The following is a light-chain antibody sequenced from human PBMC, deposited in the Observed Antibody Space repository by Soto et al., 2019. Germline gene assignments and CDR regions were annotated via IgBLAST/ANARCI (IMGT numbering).Light chain of an antibody. Sequence: EVIMTQSPATLSVSPGERATLSCRASQSVSSNLAWYQQKPGQAPRLLIHGASTRATGIAARFSGSGSGTEFTLTISSLQSEDFAVYYCQQYNNWPPAYPFGQGTKLEIK. V-gene: IGKV3-15*01. CDR3: QQYNNWPPAYP. CDR2: GAS. J-gene: IGKJ2*01. CDR1: QSVSSN.